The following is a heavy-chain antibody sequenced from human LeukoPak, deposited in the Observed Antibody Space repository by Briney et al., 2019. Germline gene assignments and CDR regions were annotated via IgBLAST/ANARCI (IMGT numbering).Heavy chain of an antibody. CDR3: ARGDHGYGDWNYFDY. Sequence: SETLSLTCTVSGGSISSYYWSWIRQPPGKGLEWIGYIYYSGSTNYNPSLKSRVTISVDTSKNQFSLKLSSVTAADTAVYYCARGDHGYGDWNYFDYWGQGTLVTVSS. D-gene: IGHD4-17*01. V-gene: IGHV4-59*01. CDR2: IYYSGST. CDR1: GGSISSYY. J-gene: IGHJ4*02.